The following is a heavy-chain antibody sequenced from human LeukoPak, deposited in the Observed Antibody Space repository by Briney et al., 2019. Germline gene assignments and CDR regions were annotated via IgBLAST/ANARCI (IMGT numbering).Heavy chain of an antibody. J-gene: IGHJ3*02. D-gene: IGHD3-10*01. CDR3: ASGWFGELSGAFDI. CDR1: GFTFSSYA. CDR2: ISSNGGST. V-gene: IGHV3-64*01. Sequence: GGSLRLSCAASGFTFSSYAMHWVRQAPGKGLEYVSAISSNGGSTYYANSVKGRFTISRDNSKNTLYLQMGSLRAEDMAVYYCASGWFGELSGAFDIWGQGTMVTVSS.